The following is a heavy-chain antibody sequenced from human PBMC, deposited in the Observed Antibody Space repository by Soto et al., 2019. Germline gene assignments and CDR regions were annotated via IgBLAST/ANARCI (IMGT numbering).Heavy chain of an antibody. CDR1: GGSISSYY. J-gene: IGHJ4*02. CDR2: IYYGGST. Sequence: PSETLSLTCTVSGGSISSYYWSWIRQPPGKGLEWIGYIYYGGSTNYNPSLKSRVTISIDTSRNQFSLKLSSVTAADTAVYYCARGTFGVVKDWGQGTLVTVSS. D-gene: IGHD3-3*01. CDR3: ARGTFGVVKD. V-gene: IGHV4-59*01.